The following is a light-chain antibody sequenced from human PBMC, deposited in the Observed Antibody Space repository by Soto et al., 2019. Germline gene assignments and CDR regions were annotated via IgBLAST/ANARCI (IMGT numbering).Light chain of an antibody. CDR2: GAS. J-gene: IGKJ1*01. Sequence: EIVLTQSPGTLSLSPGERATLSCRASQSVSSSFLAWYHQKPGQAPRLLIYGASNRATGIPDRFSGSGSGTDFTLNISRLEPDDFAVYYCQQYVTSPWSSGRGTQVAIE. V-gene: IGKV3-20*01. CDR3: QQYVTSPWS. CDR1: QSVSSSF.